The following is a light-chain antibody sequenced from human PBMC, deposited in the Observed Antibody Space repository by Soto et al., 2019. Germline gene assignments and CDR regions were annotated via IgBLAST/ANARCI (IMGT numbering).Light chain of an antibody. V-gene: IGKV1-39*01. J-gene: IGKJ3*01. CDR3: QQLFMYPPT. CDR1: QSISSY. CDR2: GAS. Sequence: DIQMTQSPSSLSASVGDRVTITCRASQSISSYLNWYQQKPGKAPKLLIYGASTLQSGVPSMFSGSGSGTDFTLTVSSLQPEDFATYYCQQLFMYPPTFGPGTTVDI.